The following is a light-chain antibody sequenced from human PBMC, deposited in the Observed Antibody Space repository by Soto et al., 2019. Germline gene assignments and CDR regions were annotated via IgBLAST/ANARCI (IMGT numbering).Light chain of an antibody. CDR3: QQYDNLPPTWT. V-gene: IGKV1-33*01. J-gene: IGKJ1*01. Sequence: DSQMTQSPSSLSASVGNRVTITCQASQDIATYLNWYQQKPGKAPNLLIYDASNLETGVPSRFRGGGSGTHFTVTISNLQPEDIATYYCQQYDNLPPTWTFGQGTKVEIE. CDR2: DAS. CDR1: QDIATY.